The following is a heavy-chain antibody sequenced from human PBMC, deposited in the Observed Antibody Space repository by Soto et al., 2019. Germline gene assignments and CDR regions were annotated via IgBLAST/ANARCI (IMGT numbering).Heavy chain of an antibody. V-gene: IGHV1-8*01. CDR1: GLAFPIDD. D-gene: IGHD3-16*02. Sequence: QVQLVQSGAEVKKPGASVQVSCKASGLAFPIDDIIWVRQTIGQGLEFMGWMNPSGSNTGYAQKFQGRATFTWNTPTSTAYMDLSGMRSEGTAVYYCARYRTKVTVAFDVWGQGTMVTVSS. J-gene: IGHJ3*01. CDR2: MNPSGSNT. CDR3: ARYRTKVTVAFDV.